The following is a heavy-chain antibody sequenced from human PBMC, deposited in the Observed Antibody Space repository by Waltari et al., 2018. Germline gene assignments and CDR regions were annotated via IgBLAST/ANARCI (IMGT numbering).Heavy chain of an antibody. J-gene: IGHJ4*02. CDR2: IKHDGSET. CDR3: AREGLTEEAAY. D-gene: IGHD4-4*01. V-gene: IGHV3-7*01. CDR1: GFPFHTFW. Sequence: EIQLVESVGDLVQPGGSLRLSCVTYGFPFHTFWRAWVRQVPGKGLQWLAHIKHDGSETYHVDSVKGRFTISRDNARNSLYLEMDRLRVEDTGVYYCAREGLTEEAAYWGQGTLVTVSS.